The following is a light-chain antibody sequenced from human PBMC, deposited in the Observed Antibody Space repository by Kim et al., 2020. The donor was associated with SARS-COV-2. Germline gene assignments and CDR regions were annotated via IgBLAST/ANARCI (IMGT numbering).Light chain of an antibody. CDR2: AAS. Sequence: ASVGDRVPITCRASQKISMYLDWYQQIPGKAPKLLICAASSLQSGVPSRFSGSGSGTDFTLTISSLQPDDFATYYCQQTYSTPPTFGQGTKVDIK. J-gene: IGKJ1*01. CDR3: QQTYSTPPT. CDR1: QKISMY. V-gene: IGKV1-39*01.